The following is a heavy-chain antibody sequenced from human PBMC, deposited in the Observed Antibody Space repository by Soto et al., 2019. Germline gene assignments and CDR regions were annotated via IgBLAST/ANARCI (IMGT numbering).Heavy chain of an antibody. V-gene: IGHV4-59*08. Sequence: QVQLQESGPGLVKPSETLSLTCTVSGGSISSYYWSWIRQPPGKGLEWIGYIYYSGSTNYNPSLKSRVTISVDTSKNQFSLKLSSVTAADTAVYYCASHPDEQWLVEDYWGQGTLVTVSS. CDR2: IYYSGST. CDR1: GGSISSYY. J-gene: IGHJ4*02. D-gene: IGHD6-19*01. CDR3: ASHPDEQWLVEDY.